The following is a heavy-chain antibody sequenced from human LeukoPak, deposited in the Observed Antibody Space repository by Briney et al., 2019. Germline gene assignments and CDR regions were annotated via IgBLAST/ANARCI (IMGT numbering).Heavy chain of an antibody. V-gene: IGHV3-48*03. CDR2: ISSSGSTI. CDR1: GFTFSSYE. Sequence: GGTLRLSCAASGFTFSSYEMNWVRQAPGKGLEWVSYISSSGSTIYYADSVKGRFTISRDNAKNLLYLQMNSLRDEDTAVYYWGRSSIFDYWGRETRVTVSS. CDR3: GRSSIFDY. J-gene: IGHJ4*02. D-gene: IGHD6-13*01.